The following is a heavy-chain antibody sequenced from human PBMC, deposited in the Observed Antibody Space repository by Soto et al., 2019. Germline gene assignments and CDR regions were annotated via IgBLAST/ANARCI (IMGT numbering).Heavy chain of an antibody. D-gene: IGHD3-16*02. J-gene: IGHJ4*01. CDR3: AKPAPITFGGVIVPCFDY. CDR2: ISGSGGST. CDR1: GFTFSSYA. Sequence: GGSLRLSCAASGFTFSSYAMSWVRQAPGKGLEWVSAISGSGGSTYYADSVKGRVTISRDNSKNTLYLQMNSLRDEDTAVYYCAKPAPITFGGVIVPCFDYWGQGTLVTVSS. V-gene: IGHV3-23*01.